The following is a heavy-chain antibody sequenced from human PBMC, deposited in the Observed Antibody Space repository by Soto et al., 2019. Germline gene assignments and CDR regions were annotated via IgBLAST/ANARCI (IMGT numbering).Heavy chain of an antibody. J-gene: IGHJ5*02. D-gene: IGHD3-9*01. CDR2: INAGNGNT. Sequence: ASVKVSCKASGYTFTSYAMHWVRQAPGQRLEWMGWINAGNGNTKYSQKFQGRVTITRDTSASTAYMELSSLRSEDTAVYYCARSLYYSLTGSVYNWFDPWGQGTLVTVSS. CDR1: GYTFTSYA. V-gene: IGHV1-3*01. CDR3: ARSLYYSLTGSVYNWFDP.